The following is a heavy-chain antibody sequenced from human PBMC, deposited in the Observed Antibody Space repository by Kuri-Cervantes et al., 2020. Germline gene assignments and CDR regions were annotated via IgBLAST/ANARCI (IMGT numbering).Heavy chain of an antibody. J-gene: IGHJ3*02. D-gene: IGHD1-26*01. CDR2: IVVGSGNT. V-gene: IGHV1-58*02. CDR1: GYTFTSYG. Sequence: SVKVSCKASGYTFTSYGISWVRQAPGQGLEWIGWIVVGSGNTNHAQKFQERVTITRDMSTSTAYMELSSLRSEDTAVYYCAADPPTRVGATPHDAFDIWGQGTMVTVSS. CDR3: AADPPTRVGATPHDAFDI.